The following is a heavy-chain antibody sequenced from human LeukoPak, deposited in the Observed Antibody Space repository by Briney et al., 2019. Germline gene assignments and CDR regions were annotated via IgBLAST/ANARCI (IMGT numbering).Heavy chain of an antibody. D-gene: IGHD3-10*02. J-gene: IGHJ4*02. CDR3: ARKSTVRRTSEFDY. V-gene: IGHV1-2*02. CDR1: GYTSTGYY. CDR2: INPNSGDT. Sequence: WASVRVSCKASGYTSTGYYMNWVRQAPGQGLEWLGWINPNSGDTKYAQKFLGRVTMTSDTSINTGYMALSSLTSDDTAVYYCARKSTVRRTSEFDYWGQGSLVTVSS.